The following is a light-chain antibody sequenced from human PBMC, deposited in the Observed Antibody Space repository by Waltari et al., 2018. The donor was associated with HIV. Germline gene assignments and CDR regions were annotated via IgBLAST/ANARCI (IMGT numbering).Light chain of an antibody. CDR2: GNT. J-gene: IGLJ1*01. CDR1: SSNIGAGFD. Sequence: QSVLTQPPSVSGAPGQRVTISCTGSSSNIGAGFDVHWYQQVPGTAPKLLIYGNTNLPSGVPDRCSGSKSGASASLAITGLQAEDEADYYCQSYDSSLSGSRVFGTGTKVTVL. V-gene: IGLV1-40*01. CDR3: QSYDSSLSGSRV.